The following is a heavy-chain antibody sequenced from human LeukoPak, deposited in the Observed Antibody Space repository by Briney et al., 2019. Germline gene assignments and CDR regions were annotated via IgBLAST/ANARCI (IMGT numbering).Heavy chain of an antibody. J-gene: IGHJ4*02. CDR3: AHAGYTSSWWFIDY. V-gene: IGHV2-5*02. D-gene: IGHD6-13*01. CDR2: IYWDDDN. Sequence: SGPTLLKPTQTLTLTCTFSGFSLSTSGVGVGWIRQPPGKALEWLALIYWDDDNRYSPSLESRLTLTKDTSKNQVVLTMTNMDPVDTATYYCAHAGYTSSWWFIDYWGQGTLVTVSS. CDR1: GFSLSTSGVG.